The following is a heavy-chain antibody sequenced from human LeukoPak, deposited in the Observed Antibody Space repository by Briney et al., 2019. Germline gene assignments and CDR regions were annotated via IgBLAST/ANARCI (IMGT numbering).Heavy chain of an antibody. CDR1: GFTFSSYG. Sequence: GGSLRLSCAASGFTFSSYGVHWVRQAPGKGLEWVAVIWYDGSNKYYADSVKGRFTISRDNSKNTLYLQMNSLRAEDTAVYYCARGWPEQPPFDYWGQGTLVTVSS. CDR2: IWYDGSNK. D-gene: IGHD6-13*01. V-gene: IGHV3-33*01. CDR3: ARGWPEQPPFDY. J-gene: IGHJ4*02.